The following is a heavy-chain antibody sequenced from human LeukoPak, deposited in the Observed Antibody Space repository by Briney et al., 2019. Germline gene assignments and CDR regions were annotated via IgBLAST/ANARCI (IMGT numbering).Heavy chain of an antibody. CDR1: GGSISSGDYY. CDR2: IYYSGST. Sequence: PSQTLSLTCTVSGGSISSGDYYWSWIRQPPGKGLEWIGYIYYSGSTYYNPSLKSRVTISVDTSKNQFSLKLSSVTAADTAVYYCARVPDSSGSLDYWGQGTLVTVSS. V-gene: IGHV4-30-4*01. D-gene: IGHD3-22*01. J-gene: IGHJ4*02. CDR3: ARVPDSSGSLDY.